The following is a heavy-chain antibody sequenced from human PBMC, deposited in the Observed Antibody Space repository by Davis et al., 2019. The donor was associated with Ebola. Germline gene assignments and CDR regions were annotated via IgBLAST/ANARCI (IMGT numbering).Heavy chain of an antibody. Sequence: PGGSLRLSCAASGFTFSTYSMSWVRQAPGKALEWVSSISSDSDYLYYADSAKGRFTISRDNAKNSLFLQMNSLRAEDTAVYYCARDRPLDFFFGDYYGMDVWGQGTTVTGSS. CDR3: ARDRPLDFFFGDYYGMDV. V-gene: IGHV3-21*01. D-gene: IGHD3-16*01. J-gene: IGHJ6*02. CDR1: GFTFSTYS. CDR2: ISSDSDYL.